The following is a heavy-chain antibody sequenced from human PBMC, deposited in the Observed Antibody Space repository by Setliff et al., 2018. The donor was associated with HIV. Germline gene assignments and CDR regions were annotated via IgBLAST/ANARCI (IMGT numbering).Heavy chain of an antibody. CDR2: ISTYNGNT. D-gene: IGHD2-21*02. CDR1: GYTFTAFG. V-gene: IGHV1-18*01. J-gene: IGHJ4*02. Sequence: ASVKVSCKASGYTFTAFGMNWLRQAPGQGPEWMGWISTYNGNTNYAQKYQGRVTMTTDTSTNTIYMELRSLSSDDTAVYFCARSTVVVTAIILIDYWGQGTLVTVS. CDR3: ARSTVVVTAIILIDY.